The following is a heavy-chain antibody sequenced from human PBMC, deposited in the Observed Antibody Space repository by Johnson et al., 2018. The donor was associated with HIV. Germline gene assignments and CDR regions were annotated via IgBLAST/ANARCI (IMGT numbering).Heavy chain of an antibody. J-gene: IGHJ3*02. D-gene: IGHD3-22*01. V-gene: IGHV3-30*18. CDR2: IWYDGSNK. CDR3: AKVGERYYDSSGYDAFDI. CDR1: GFTFSSSG. Sequence: QVQVVESGGGVVQPGRSLRLSCAASGFTFSSSGMHWVRQAPGKGLEWVAVIWYDGSNKYYADSVKGRFIISRDNSKNTLYLQMNSLRAEDTAVYYCAKVGERYYDSSGYDAFDIWGQGTMVTVSS.